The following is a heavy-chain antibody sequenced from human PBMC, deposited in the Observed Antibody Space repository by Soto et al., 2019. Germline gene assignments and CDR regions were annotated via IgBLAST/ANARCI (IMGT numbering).Heavy chain of an antibody. CDR3: ARVRYYYGSGSYYTFDY. D-gene: IGHD3-10*01. Sequence: QVQLVQSGAEVKKPGASVKVSCKASGYTFTSYGISWVRQAPGQGLEWMGWISAYNGNTNYAQKLQGRVTMTTDTSTSTAYMELRSPRSDDTAVYYCARVRYYYGSGSYYTFDYWGQGTLVTVSS. V-gene: IGHV1-18*01. CDR2: ISAYNGNT. CDR1: GYTFTSYG. J-gene: IGHJ4*02.